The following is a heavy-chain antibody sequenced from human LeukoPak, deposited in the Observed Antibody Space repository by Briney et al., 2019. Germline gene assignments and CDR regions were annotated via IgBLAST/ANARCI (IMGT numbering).Heavy chain of an antibody. Sequence: ASVKVSCKASGYTFTGYYMHWVRQAPGQGLEWMGWINPNSGGTNYAQKFQGRVTMTRDTSISTAYMELSRLRSDDTAVYYCARDLPLIAAAGKNEVWGQGTLVTVSS. D-gene: IGHD6-13*01. CDR2: INPNSGGT. CDR1: GYTFTGYY. CDR3: ARDLPLIAAAGKNEV. J-gene: IGHJ4*02. V-gene: IGHV1-2*02.